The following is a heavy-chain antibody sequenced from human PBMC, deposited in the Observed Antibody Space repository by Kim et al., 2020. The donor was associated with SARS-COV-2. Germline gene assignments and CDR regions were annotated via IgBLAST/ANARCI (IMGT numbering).Heavy chain of an antibody. J-gene: IGHJ4*02. CDR3: AKEFLAYCGGDCYNYFDY. V-gene: IGHV3-30*02. D-gene: IGHD2-21*02. Sequence: SVRGRFTGSRDFSKNTVHLQMNNLRAEDTAIYYCAKEFLAYCGGDCYNYFDYWGQGTLVTVSS.